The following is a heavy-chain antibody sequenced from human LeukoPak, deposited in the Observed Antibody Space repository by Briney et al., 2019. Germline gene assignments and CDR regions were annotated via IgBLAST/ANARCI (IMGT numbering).Heavy chain of an antibody. Sequence: SETLSLTCTVSGDSISPSSYYWGWIRQPPGKGLDWIGSIYFSGSTYYNPPLKSQVTISMDTSKNQFSLKLSSVTAADTAFYYCAASSYDSSGPHGSWGQGILVTVSS. CDR2: IYFSGST. D-gene: IGHD3-22*01. CDR1: GDSISPSSYY. CDR3: AASSYDSSGPHGS. V-gene: IGHV4-39*01. J-gene: IGHJ1*01.